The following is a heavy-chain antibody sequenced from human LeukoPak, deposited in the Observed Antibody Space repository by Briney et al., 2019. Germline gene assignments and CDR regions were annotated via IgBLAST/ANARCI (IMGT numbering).Heavy chain of an antibody. D-gene: IGHD5-18*01. CDR1: GFTFGSHA. V-gene: IGHV3-23*01. J-gene: IGHJ4*02. CDR3: GTTTVGYSSGQKPAWPVDY. Sequence: GGFLRLSCEASGFTFGSHAMYWVRRAPGKGLEWVAGIFGSGGSPHYADPVKGRFTISRDNSRNTVYLQINSLRAEDTAVYYCGTTTVGYSSGQKPAWPVDYRGQGTLVTVSS. CDR2: IFGSGGSP.